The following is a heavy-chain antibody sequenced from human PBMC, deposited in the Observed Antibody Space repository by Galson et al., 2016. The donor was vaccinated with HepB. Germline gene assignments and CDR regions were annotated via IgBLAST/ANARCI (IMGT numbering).Heavy chain of an antibody. CDR2: IKQDGSEK. V-gene: IGHV3-7*05. CDR3: ARDGTQQNDY. CDR1: GFTFSTYY. J-gene: IGHJ4*02. Sequence: SLRLSCAASGFTFSTYYMTWVRQPPGKGLEWVAGIKQDGSEKYYVDSVKGRFTISRDNAKNSLYVQMDSLRAEDTAVYFCARDGTQQNDYWGQGTLVTVSS. D-gene: IGHD6-13*01.